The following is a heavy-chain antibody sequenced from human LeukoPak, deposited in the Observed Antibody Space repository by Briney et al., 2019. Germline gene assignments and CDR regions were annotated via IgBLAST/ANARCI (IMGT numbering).Heavy chain of an antibody. D-gene: IGHD2-15*01. V-gene: IGHV1-2*02. CDR1: GYTFTGYY. CDR2: INPNSGGT. J-gene: IGHJ4*02. CDR3: ATLGYCSGGSCGHY. Sequence: ASVKVSCKASGYTFTGYYMHWVRRAPGQGLEWMGWINPNSGGTNYAQKFQGRVTMTRDTSISTAYMELSRLRSDDTAVYYCATLGYCSGGSCGHYWGQGTLVTVSS.